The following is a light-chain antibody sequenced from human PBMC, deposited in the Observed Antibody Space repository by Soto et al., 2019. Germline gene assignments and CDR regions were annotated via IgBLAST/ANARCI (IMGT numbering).Light chain of an antibody. Sequence: DIQMTQSPSPLSASVGDRVTITCRASQSISSYLNWYQQKPGKAPKLLIYAASSLQSGVPSRFSGSGSGTDFTLTISSLQPEDFATYYCQQSYSTPITCGQGTRREIK. CDR2: AAS. V-gene: IGKV1-39*01. CDR1: QSISSY. J-gene: IGKJ5*01. CDR3: QQSYSTPIT.